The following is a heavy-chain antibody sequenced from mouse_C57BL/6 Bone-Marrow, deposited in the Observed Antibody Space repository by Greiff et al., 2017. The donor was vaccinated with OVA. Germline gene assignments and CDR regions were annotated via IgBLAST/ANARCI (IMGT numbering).Heavy chain of an antibody. CDR1: GYTFTSYG. V-gene: IGHV1-81*01. J-gene: IGHJ4*01. Sequence: VQLQESGAELARPGASVKLSCKASGYTFTSYGISWVKQRTGQGLEWIGEIYPRSGNTYYNEKFKGKATLTADKSSSTAYMELRSLTSEDSAVYFCARPPTTYHSRGYAMDYWGQGTSVTVSS. D-gene: IGHD2-5*01. CDR3: ARPPTTYHSRGYAMDY. CDR2: IYPRSGNT.